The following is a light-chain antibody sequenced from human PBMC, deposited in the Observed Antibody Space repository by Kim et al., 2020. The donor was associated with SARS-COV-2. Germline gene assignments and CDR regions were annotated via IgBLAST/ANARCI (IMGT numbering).Light chain of an antibody. J-gene: IGKJ2*01. Sequence: EIVMTQSPATLSVSPGERATLSCRASQSVSNNLAWYQLKPGQAPRLLIYGASTRATSTPARFSGSGSGTDFTLTVSSLQSEDFAVYYCHQYNDWPPGDTFGQGTKLEI. CDR3: HQYNDWPPGDT. V-gene: IGKV3-15*01. CDR2: GAS. CDR1: QSVSNN.